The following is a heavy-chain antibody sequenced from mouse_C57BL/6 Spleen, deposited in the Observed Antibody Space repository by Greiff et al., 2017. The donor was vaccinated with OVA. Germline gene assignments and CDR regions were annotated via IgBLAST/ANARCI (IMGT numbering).Heavy chain of an antibody. V-gene: IGHV1-64*01. CDR2: IHPNSGST. CDR1: GYTFTSYW. Sequence: QVQLQQPGAELVKPGASVKLSCKASGYTFTSYWMHWVKQRPGQGLEWIGMIHPNSGSTNYNEKFKSKATLTVDKSSSTAYMQLSSLTSEDSAVYYCARSPDLPQCAYWGQGTLVTVSA. CDR3: ARSPDLPQCAY. J-gene: IGHJ3*01. D-gene: IGHD2-1*01.